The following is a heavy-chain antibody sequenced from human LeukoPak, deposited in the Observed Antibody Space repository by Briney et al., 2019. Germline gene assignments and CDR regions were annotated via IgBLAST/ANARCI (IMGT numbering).Heavy chain of an antibody. CDR1: GFTFSSYG. D-gene: IGHD3-3*01. CDR2: ISYDGSNK. V-gene: IGHV3-30*03. J-gene: IGHJ4*02. Sequence: GGSLRLSCAASGFTFSSYGMHWVRQAPGKGLEWVAVISYDGSNKYYADSVKGRFTISRDNSKNTLYLQMNSLRAEDTAVYYCATDAYVDFWSGSIYWGQGTLVTVSS. CDR3: ATDAYVDFWSGSIY.